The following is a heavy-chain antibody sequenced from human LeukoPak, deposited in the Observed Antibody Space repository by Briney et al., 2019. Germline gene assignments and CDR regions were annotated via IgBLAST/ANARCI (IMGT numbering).Heavy chain of an antibody. CDR3: TNWFDP. CDR1: WFTFSDSA. CDR2: IRSKGNRYAT. Sequence: GGSLKLSCAASWFTFSDSAMHWVRQVSGKGLEWVGRIRSKGNRYATSYTASVKGRFTISRDDSKNTAYLQMNSLKTEDTAVYYCTNWFDPWGQGTLVTVSS. V-gene: IGHV3-73*01. J-gene: IGHJ5*02.